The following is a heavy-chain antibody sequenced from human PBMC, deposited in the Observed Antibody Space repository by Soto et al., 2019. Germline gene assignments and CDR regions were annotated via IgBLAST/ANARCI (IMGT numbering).Heavy chain of an antibody. CDR3: VRYAF. J-gene: IGHJ3*01. V-gene: IGHV3-7*01. CDR2: ITEDGSET. Sequence: QAPGKGMEWVANITEDGSETYYRDSVAGRFTISRDNARNSVSLQMNSLRAEDTAVDYCVRYAF.